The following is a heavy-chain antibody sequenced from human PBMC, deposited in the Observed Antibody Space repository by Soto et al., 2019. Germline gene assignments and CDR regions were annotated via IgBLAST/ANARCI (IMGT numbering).Heavy chain of an antibody. Sequence: GASVKVSCKASGGTFSSYAISWVRQAPGQGLEWMGGIIPIFGTANYAQKFQGRVTITADESTSTAYMELNSLRSEDTAVYYCARDDVDFWPRFDYWGQGTLVTVSS. V-gene: IGHV1-69*13. CDR2: IIPIFGTA. J-gene: IGHJ4*02. CDR1: GGTFSSYA. CDR3: ARDDVDFWPRFDY. D-gene: IGHD3-3*01.